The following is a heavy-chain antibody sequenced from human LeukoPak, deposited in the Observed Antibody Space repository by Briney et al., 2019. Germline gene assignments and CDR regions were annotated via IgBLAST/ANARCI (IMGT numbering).Heavy chain of an antibody. CDR1: GGSISSGSYY. V-gene: IGHV4-61*02. CDR2: IYTSGST. Sequence: SETLSLTCTVSGGSISSGSYYWSWIRQPAGKGLEWIGRIYTSGSTNYNPSLKSRVTISVDTSKNQFSLKLSSVTAADTAVYYCARECYGDYLDYWGQGTLVTVSS. J-gene: IGHJ4*02. CDR3: ARECYGDYLDY. D-gene: IGHD4-17*01.